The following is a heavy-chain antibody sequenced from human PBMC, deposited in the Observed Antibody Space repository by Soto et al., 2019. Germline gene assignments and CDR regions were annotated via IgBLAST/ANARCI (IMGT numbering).Heavy chain of an antibody. V-gene: IGHV4-30-4*01. CDR1: GGSISIGDYY. CDR2: IYYSGST. Sequence: PSETLSLTCTVSGGSISIGDYYWSCIRQPPGKGLEWIGYIYYSGSTYYNPSLKSRVTISVDTSKNQFSLKLSSVTAADTAVYYCARGQDIVVVVAALSPSDAFDIWGQGTMVTVSS. J-gene: IGHJ3*02. CDR3: ARGQDIVVVVAALSPSDAFDI. D-gene: IGHD2-15*01.